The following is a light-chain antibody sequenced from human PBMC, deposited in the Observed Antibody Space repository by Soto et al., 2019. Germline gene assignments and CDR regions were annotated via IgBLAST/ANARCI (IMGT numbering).Light chain of an antibody. CDR3: SSYTRSSTLV. V-gene: IGLV2-14*03. CDR1: SSDVGSYNY. J-gene: IGLJ2*01. CDR2: DVS. Sequence: QSALTQPASVSGSPGQSITFSCTGTSSDVGSYNYVSWYQQHPGKAPKLMIYDVSNRPLGISNRFSGSKSGNTASLTISGLQAGDEADYYCSSYTRSSTLVFGGGTKVTVL.